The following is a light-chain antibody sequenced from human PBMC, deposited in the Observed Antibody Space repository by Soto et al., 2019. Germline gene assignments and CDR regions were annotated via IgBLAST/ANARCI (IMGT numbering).Light chain of an antibody. CDR2: GAS. J-gene: IGKJ1*01. CDR3: QQYGSSPRT. CDR1: QSVSSNY. V-gene: IGKV3-20*01. Sequence: EIVLTQSPGTLSLSPGERATLSCRASQSVSSNYLAWYQQKSGQAPRLLIYGASSRATGIPDRFSGSGSGTEFTLTISRLEPEDFALYYCQQYGSSPRTFGQGTKVEIK.